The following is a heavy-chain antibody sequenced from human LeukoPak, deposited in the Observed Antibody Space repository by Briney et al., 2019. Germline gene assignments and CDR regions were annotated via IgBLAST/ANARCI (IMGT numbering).Heavy chain of an antibody. D-gene: IGHD6-13*01. CDR3: ARGLGYVYYYYYGMDV. Sequence: ASVKVSCKASGYTFTSYDINWVRQATGQGLEWMGWMNPNSGNTGYAQKFQGRVTMTRNTSISTAYMELSSLRSEDTAVYYCARGLGYVYYYYYGMDVWGQGTTVTVSS. CDR1: GYTFTSYD. V-gene: IGHV1-8*01. J-gene: IGHJ6*02. CDR2: MNPNSGNT.